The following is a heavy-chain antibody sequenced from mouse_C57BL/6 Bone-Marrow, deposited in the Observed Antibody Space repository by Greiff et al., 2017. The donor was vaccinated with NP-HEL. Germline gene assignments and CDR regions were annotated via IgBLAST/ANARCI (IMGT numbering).Heavy chain of an antibody. CDR1: GFTFSNYW. D-gene: IGHD1-1*01. J-gene: IGHJ4*01. V-gene: IGHV6-3*01. CDR2: IRLKSDNYAT. Sequence: EVQGVESGGGLVQPGGSMKLSCVASGFTFSNYWMNWVRQSPEKGLEWVAQIRLKSDNYATHYAESVKGRFTISRDDSKSSVYLQMNNLRAEDTGIYYCTTYYYGSNYYAMDYWGQGTSVTVSS. CDR3: TTYYYGSNYYAMDY.